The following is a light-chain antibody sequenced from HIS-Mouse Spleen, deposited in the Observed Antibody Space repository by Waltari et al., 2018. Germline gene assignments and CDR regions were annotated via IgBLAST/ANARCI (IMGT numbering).Light chain of an antibody. J-gene: IGLJ3*02. V-gene: IGLV1-47*01. CDR2: RNN. CDR3: AAWDDSLSGRV. CDR1: SSNLGSNY. Sequence: QSVLTQPPSASGTPGQRVTISCSVSSSNLGSNYVYWYQQLPGTAPKLPTYRNNQRPSGVPDRFSGSKSGTSASLAISGLRSEDEADYYCAAWDDSLSGRVFGGGTKLTVL.